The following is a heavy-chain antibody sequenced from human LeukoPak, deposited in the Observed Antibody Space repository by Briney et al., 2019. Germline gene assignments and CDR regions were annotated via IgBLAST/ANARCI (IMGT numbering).Heavy chain of an antibody. J-gene: IGHJ5*02. CDR2: IYYSGST. D-gene: IGHD4-11*01. CDR1: GGSISSYY. V-gene: IGHV4-59*01. CDR3: ARFHSNYGVDGWFDP. Sequence: SETLSLTCTVSGGSISSYYWSWIRQPPGKGLEWIGYIYYSGSTNYNPSLKSRVTISVDTCKNQFSLKLSSVTAADTAVYYCARFHSNYGVDGWFDPWGQGTLVSVSS.